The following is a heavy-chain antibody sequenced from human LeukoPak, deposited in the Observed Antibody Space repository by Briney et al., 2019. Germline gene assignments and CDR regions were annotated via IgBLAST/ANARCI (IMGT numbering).Heavy chain of an antibody. CDR1: GYTFTSYG. Sequence: ASVKVSCKASGYTFTSYGISWVRQAPGQGLEWMGWISAYNGNTNYAQKLQGRVTMTTDTSTSTAYMELRSLRSDDTAVYYCARDRNGESYFGLDYYYYMDVWGKGTTVTVSS. D-gene: IGHD1-26*01. CDR2: ISAYNGNT. CDR3: ARDRNGESYFGLDYYYYMDV. V-gene: IGHV1-18*01. J-gene: IGHJ6*03.